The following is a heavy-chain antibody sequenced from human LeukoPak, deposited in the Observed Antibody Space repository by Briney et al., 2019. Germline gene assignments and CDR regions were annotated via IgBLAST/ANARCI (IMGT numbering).Heavy chain of an antibody. CDR2: TNTDGSST. D-gene: IGHD3-3*01. V-gene: IGHV3-74*01. Sequence: GGSLRLSCAASRFTFSSYCMHWVRQAPGKGLVWVSRTNTDGSSTSYADSVKGRFTISRDNAKNTLYLQMNSLRAEDTAVYYCARAKGIFDPFDYWGQGTLVTVSS. CDR1: RFTFSSYC. J-gene: IGHJ4*02. CDR3: ARAKGIFDPFDY.